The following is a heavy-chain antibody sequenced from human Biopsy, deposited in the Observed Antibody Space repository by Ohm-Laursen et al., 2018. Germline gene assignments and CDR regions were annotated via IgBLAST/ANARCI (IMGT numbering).Heavy chain of an antibody. Sequence: SDTLSLTCTVSGGSISNNNYYWGWIRQPPGKGLEWIGHISHTGYTSYKSSLKSRVTISLDTSRKHFSLRLTSLAAADTVVYYCARGSNEYGGLYFPHWGQGTLVTVSP. CDR1: GGSISNNNYY. V-gene: IGHV4-61*05. CDR3: ARGSNEYGGLYFPH. J-gene: IGHJ1*01. CDR2: ISHTGYT. D-gene: IGHD4-23*01.